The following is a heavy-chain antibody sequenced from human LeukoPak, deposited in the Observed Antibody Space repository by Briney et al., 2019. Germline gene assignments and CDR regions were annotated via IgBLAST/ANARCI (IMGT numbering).Heavy chain of an antibody. CDR3: VRSHHGGV. V-gene: IGHV4-59*01. CDR1: GGSMSGFY. J-gene: IGHJ6*04. D-gene: IGHD1-14*01. CDR2: IYYTGST. Sequence: SETLSLTCSVSGGSMSGFYWYWVRQPPGKGLEWVGYIYYTGSTKYNPSLESRVTILMDTSRNQFSLRLSSVTAADTAAYYSVRSHHGGVWGKGPTVPVSS.